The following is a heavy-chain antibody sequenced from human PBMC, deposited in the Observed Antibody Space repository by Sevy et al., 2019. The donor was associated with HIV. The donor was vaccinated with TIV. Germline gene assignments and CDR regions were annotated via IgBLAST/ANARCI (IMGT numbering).Heavy chain of an antibody. CDR2: ISSSGSTI. V-gene: IGHV3-48*03. CDR3: ARGRSGYYGSEGDY. D-gene: IGHD3-22*01. CDR1: GFTFSSYE. Sequence: GGSLRLSCAASGFTFSSYEMNWVRQAPGKGLEWVSYISSSGSTIYYAYSVKGRFTISRDNAKNSLYLQMNSLRAEDTAVYYCARGRSGYYGSEGDYWGQGTLVTVSS. J-gene: IGHJ4*02.